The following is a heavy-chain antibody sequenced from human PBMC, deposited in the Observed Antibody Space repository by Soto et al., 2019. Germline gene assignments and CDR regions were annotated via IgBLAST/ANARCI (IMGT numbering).Heavy chain of an antibody. CDR2: ISDSVSST. J-gene: IGHJ4*02. Sequence: GGSLRLSCAASGFTFSSYAMSWVRQAPGKGLEWVSAISDSVSSTYYADSVRGRFTISRDNSKNTLYLQMNSLRAKDTAVYYCAKEASSSSWYFFDYWGQGTLVTVSS. V-gene: IGHV3-23*01. CDR1: GFTFSSYA. CDR3: AKEASSSSWYFFDY. D-gene: IGHD6-13*01.